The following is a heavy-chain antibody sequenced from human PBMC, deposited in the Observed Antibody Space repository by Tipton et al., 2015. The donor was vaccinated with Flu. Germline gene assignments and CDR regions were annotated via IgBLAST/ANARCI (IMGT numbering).Heavy chain of an antibody. V-gene: IGHV3-7*01. CDR2: IKQDGSEK. CDR3: ARAPQWLSYAFDI. Sequence: ANIKQDGSEKYYVDSVKGRFTISRDNAKHSLYLQMNSLRAEDTAVYYCARAPQWLSYAFDIWGQGTRVTVS. D-gene: IGHD3-22*01. J-gene: IGHJ3*02.